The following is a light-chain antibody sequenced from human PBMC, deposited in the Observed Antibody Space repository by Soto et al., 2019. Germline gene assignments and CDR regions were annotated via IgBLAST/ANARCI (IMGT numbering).Light chain of an antibody. Sequence: DIQMTQSPSSLSASVGGRVTITCRASQDINNFLAWFQQKPGKAPKPLIYSASSLQDGVPSRFRGSGSGTHFTLTIRSLQPEDFATYFCLQYDRFPATFGGGTRVDIE. CDR1: QDINNF. CDR2: SAS. CDR3: LQYDRFPAT. J-gene: IGKJ4*01. V-gene: IGKV1-16*01.